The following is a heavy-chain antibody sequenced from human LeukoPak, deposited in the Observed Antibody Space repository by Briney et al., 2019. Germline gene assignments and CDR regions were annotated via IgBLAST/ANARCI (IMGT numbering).Heavy chain of an antibody. CDR3: ARYRDSGGRLAFDI. CDR1: GGPISSDGYY. V-gene: IGHV4-31*03. Sequence: SETLSLTCTVSGGPISSDGYYWSWIRQHPGKGLEWIGYIYYSGTTYYNPSLESRVTMSVDTSKNQFSLKLSSVTAADTAVYYCARYRDSGGRLAFDIWGQGTMVTISS. CDR2: IYYSGTT. J-gene: IGHJ3*02. D-gene: IGHD2-15*01.